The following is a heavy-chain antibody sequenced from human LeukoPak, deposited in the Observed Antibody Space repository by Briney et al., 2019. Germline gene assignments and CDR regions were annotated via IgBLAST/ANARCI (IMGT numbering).Heavy chain of an antibody. CDR3: ARVGLWAYSSGWYAYFQH. CDR1: GGSISSSSYY. J-gene: IGHJ1*01. CDR2: IYYSGST. V-gene: IGHV4-39*07. Sequence: SETLSLTCTVSGGSISSSSYYWGWIRQPPGKGLEWIGSIYYSGSTYYNPSLKSRVTISVDTSKNQFSLKLSSVTAADTAVYYCARVGLWAYSSGWYAYFQHWGQGTLVTVSS. D-gene: IGHD6-19*01.